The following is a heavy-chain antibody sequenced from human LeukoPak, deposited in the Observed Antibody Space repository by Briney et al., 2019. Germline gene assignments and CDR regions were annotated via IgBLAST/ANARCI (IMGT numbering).Heavy chain of an antibody. J-gene: IGHJ4*02. CDR3: AKDPRYDILTGYDLNYFDY. CDR2: ISGSGGST. CDR1: GFTFSSYA. D-gene: IGHD3-9*01. V-gene: IGHV3-23*01. Sequence: GGSLRLSCAASGFTFSSYAMSWVRQAPGKGLEWVSAISGSGGSTYYADSVKGRFTISRDNSKNTLYLQMNSLRAGDTAVYYCAKDPRYDILTGYDLNYFDYWGQGTLVTVSS.